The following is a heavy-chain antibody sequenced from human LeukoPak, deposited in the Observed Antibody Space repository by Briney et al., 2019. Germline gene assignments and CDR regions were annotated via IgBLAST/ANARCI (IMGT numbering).Heavy chain of an antibody. CDR2: MNFNGGNT. CDR1: GYTFPNYD. Sequence: ASVKVSCKASGYTFPNYDINWVRQATGQGLEWMGWMNFNGGNTGYAQKFQGRVTMTRNTAISTVYMELSNLKSEDTAIYYCAKVGLGNTAIHIWGQGTMVTVSS. J-gene: IGHJ3*02. D-gene: IGHD5-18*01. V-gene: IGHV1-8*01. CDR3: AKVGLGNTAIHI.